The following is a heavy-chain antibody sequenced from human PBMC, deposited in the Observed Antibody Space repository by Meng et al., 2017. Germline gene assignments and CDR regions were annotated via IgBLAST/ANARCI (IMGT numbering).Heavy chain of an antibody. CDR1: GGSISSSNW. CDR2: IYHSGST. D-gene: IGHD7-27*01. V-gene: IGHV4-4*02. J-gene: IGHJ4*02. CDR3: SRIGDWGSTRYFDY. Sequence: VQLPELGPGHVSPSGTSSLTCAVSGGSISSSNWWSWGRQPPGKGPEWIGEIYHSGSTNYNPSLKSRVTISVDKSKNQFSLKLSSVTAADTAVYYCSRIGDWGSTRYFDYWGQGTLVTVSS.